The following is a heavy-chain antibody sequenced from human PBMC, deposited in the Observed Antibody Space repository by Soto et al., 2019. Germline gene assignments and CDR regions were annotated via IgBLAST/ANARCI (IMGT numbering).Heavy chain of an antibody. V-gene: IGHV3-30-3*01. CDR1: GFTFSSYA. J-gene: IGHJ4*02. D-gene: IGHD4-17*01. Sequence: QVQLVESGGGVVQPGRSLRLSCAASGFTFSSYALHWVRQAPGKGLEWVTIISYDVSTKYYADAVKGRFTISRDNSKNTLYLQMNSLRAEDPAMYYCAILTTVTTYWGQGTLVTVSS. CDR3: AILTTVTTY. CDR2: ISYDVSTK.